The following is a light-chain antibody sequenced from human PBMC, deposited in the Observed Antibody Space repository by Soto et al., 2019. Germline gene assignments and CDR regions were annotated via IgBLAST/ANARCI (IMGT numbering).Light chain of an antibody. V-gene: IGKV3D-15*01. J-gene: IGKJ3*01. CDR2: GAS. CDR1: ETVATN. CDR3: QHSYSAPLL. Sequence: PGERATLSCWASETVATNLAWYQQKPGQAPRLLIYGASSRATGIPDRFSGSGSGTDFTLTISSLQPEDFATYYCQHSYSAPLLFGPGTKVDI.